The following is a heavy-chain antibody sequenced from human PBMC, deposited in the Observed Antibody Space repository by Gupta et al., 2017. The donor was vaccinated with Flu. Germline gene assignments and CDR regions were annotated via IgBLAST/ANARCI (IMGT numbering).Heavy chain of an antibody. CDR1: GGSISSGTYY. D-gene: IGHD6-13*01. Sequence: QLQLQESGPGLVKPSETLSLTCTVSGGSISSGTYYWGWIRQPPGNGLDCIGSIYYSGSTYYNPSLQGRVTISVDTSKNQFSLKLNSVTATDTAVYYCARLGYSSSWIDSWGQGTLVTVSS. CDR3: ARLGYSSSWIDS. V-gene: IGHV4-39*01. J-gene: IGHJ4*02. CDR2: IYYSGST.